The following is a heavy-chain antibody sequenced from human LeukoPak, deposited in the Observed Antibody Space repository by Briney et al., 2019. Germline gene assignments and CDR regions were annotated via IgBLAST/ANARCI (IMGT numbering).Heavy chain of an antibody. CDR3: AREPPYCSSTSCYRGGFDY. CDR1: GYTFTGYY. D-gene: IGHD2-2*02. Sequence: GASVKVSCKASGYTFTGYYMHWVRQAPGQGPEWMGWINPNSGGTNYAQKFQGRVTITRDTSISTAYMELSRLRSDDTAVYCCAREPPYCSSTSCYRGGFDYWGQGTLVTVS. CDR2: INPNSGGT. J-gene: IGHJ4*02. V-gene: IGHV1-2*02.